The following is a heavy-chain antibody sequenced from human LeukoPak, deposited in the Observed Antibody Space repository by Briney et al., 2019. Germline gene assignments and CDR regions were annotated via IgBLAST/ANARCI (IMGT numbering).Heavy chain of an antibody. V-gene: IGHV3-21*01. CDR1: GFTFSSYS. J-gene: IGHJ6*04. Sequence: GGSLRLSCAAYGFTFSSYSMNWVRQAPGKGMEWVSSISSSSSYIYYADSVKGRFTISRDNAKNSLYLQMNSLRAEDTAVYYCARDQVIEVPLYYGMDVWGKGTTVTVSS. CDR3: ARDQVIEVPLYYGMDV. D-gene: IGHD2-21*01. CDR2: ISSSSSYI.